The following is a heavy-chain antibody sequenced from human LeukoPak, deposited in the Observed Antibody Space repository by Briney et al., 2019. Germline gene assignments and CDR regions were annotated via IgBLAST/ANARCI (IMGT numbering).Heavy chain of an antibody. CDR2: IYYSGST. CDR3: ARVHSGEIDY. CDR1: GGSISSYY. J-gene: IGHJ4*02. D-gene: IGHD3-10*01. V-gene: IGHV4-59*01. Sequence: PSETLSLTCTVSGGSISSYYWSWIRQPPGKGLEWIGYIYYSGSTNYNPSLKSRVTISVDTSKNQFSLKLSSVTAADTAVYYCARVHSGEIDYWGQGTLVTVSS.